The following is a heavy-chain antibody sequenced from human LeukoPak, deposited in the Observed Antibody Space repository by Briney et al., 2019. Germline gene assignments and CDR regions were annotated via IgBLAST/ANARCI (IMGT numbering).Heavy chain of an antibody. V-gene: IGHV1-2*02. Sequence: ASVKLSCTASGSTFTNYYMHWERHAPGLGFELMGWINPKSGGTSYTQKFQGRLTMTRDTSISTAYMELSRLRSDDTAVYYCVPSANYYYFDYWGQGTLVTVSS. J-gene: IGHJ4*02. CDR1: GSTFTNYY. CDR2: INPKSGGT. CDR3: VPSANYYYFDY. D-gene: IGHD1-26*01.